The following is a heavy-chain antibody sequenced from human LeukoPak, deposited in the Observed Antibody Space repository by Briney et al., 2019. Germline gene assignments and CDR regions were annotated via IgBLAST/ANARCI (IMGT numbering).Heavy chain of an antibody. D-gene: IGHD2-15*01. J-gene: IGHJ4*02. V-gene: IGHV4-59*08. CDR2: VYNSEYT. CDR1: GGSSSGYF. Sequence: SETLSLTCTVTGGSSSGYFWSWIRQPPGKGLEWIGYVYNSEYTSYNPSLRSRVSISFDTSENQFSLSLTSVTAADTAVYYCARNLGSCYSYLFDYWGQGTLVTVSS. CDR3: ARNLGSCYSYLFDY.